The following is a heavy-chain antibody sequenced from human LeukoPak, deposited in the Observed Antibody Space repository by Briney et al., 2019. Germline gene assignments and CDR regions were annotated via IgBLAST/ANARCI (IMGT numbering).Heavy chain of an antibody. J-gene: IGHJ4*02. D-gene: IGHD6-13*01. V-gene: IGHV1-46*01. Sequence: ASVKVSCKASGYRFTTYKMHWVRQAPGQGLEWVGAINPSGGSTTYAQKFEGRVTISVDTSKNQFSLKLSSVTAADTAVYYCARLAGSSWPPDYWGQGTLVTVSS. CDR1: GYRFTTYK. CDR2: INPSGGST. CDR3: ARLAGSSWPPDY.